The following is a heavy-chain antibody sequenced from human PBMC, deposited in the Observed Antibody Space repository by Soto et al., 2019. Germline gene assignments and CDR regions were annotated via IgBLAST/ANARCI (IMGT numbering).Heavy chain of an antibody. D-gene: IGHD2-2*01. CDR3: ARMDSAATLNWFDP. V-gene: IGHV1-8*02. CDR2: MNPGSGKT. Sequence: ASVKVSCKASGYTFINFDISWVRQAAGQGLEWLGWMNPGSGKTGYASKFQGRVAMTRDASTGTSHLELSSLTSDDTAVYYSARMDSAATLNWFDPWGQGTLVTVSS. J-gene: IGHJ5*02. CDR1: GYTFINFD.